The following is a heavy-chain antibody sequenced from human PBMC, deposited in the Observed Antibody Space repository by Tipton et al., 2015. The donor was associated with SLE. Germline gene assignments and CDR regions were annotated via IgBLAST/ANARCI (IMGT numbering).Heavy chain of an antibody. CDR3: AGRPGTGSYMDV. CDR2: INHFGAG. CDR1: GGSFSGYY. Sequence: TLSLTCAVDGGSFSGYYCSWVRQTPGTGLEWIGEINHFGAGDYNPSLKSRVTISVDTPNKLFSLRLRSVTAADTAIYYCAGRPGTGSYMDVWGQGTTVTVSS. V-gene: IGHV4-34*01. J-gene: IGHJ6*02. D-gene: IGHD3-10*01.